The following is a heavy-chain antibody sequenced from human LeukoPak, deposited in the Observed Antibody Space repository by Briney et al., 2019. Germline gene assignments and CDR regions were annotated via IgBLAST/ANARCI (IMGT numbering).Heavy chain of an antibody. Sequence: SETLSLTYTVSGGSVSTGSYYWSWIRQPAGRGLEWVGHIHTSGTMNYNASLKSRVRISVETSKNQFSLRLSSVTAADTAVYFCARGILRDYYDSSGFYHRGGVGYWGQGTLVTVSS. CDR3: ARGILRDYYDSSGFYHRGGVGY. CDR1: GGSVSTGSYY. CDR2: IHTSGTM. J-gene: IGHJ4*02. D-gene: IGHD3-22*01. V-gene: IGHV4-61*09.